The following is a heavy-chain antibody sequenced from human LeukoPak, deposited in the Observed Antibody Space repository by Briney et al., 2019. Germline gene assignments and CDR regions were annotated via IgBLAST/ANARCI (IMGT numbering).Heavy chain of an antibody. CDR3: ARDGSNWFRFDC. CDR2: TYLRSSWIY. D-gene: IGHD4-11*01. J-gene: IGHJ4*02. V-gene: IGHV6-1*01. CDR1: GHSVSSKSAA. Sequence: SQTLSLTCAISGHSVSSKSAAWNWIRQSPSRGIEWLGRTYLRSSWIYEYALSVRSRINLSPDTSKNQFSLQLNSVNAEDTAVYFCARDGSNWFRFDCWGQGTLVTVSS.